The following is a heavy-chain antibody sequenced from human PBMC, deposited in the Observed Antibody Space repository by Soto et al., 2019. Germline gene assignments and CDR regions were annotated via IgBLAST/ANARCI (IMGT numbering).Heavy chain of an antibody. CDR3: ARDASTKAFEY. Sequence: QVQVVQSGAEVKKPGASVKVSCKASGYTFTSYDINWVRQATGQGLAWMGWMNPNSGNTVYAQKFQGRVTMTRNTSISTAYMELSSLRAEDTAVYYCARDASTKAFEYWGQGTLVTVSS. V-gene: IGHV1-8*01. CDR1: GYTFTSYD. J-gene: IGHJ4*02. D-gene: IGHD5-12*01. CDR2: MNPNSGNT.